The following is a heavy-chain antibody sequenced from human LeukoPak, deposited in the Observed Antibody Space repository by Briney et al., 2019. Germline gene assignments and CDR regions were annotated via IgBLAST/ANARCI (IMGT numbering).Heavy chain of an antibody. J-gene: IGHJ6*03. CDR2: INHSGST. V-gene: IGHV4-34*01. CDR3: ARTQQLVLYYYYYYYMDV. Sequence: SETLSLXCAVYGGSFSGYYWSWSRLPPGKGLEWIGEINHSGSTNYNPSLKSRVTISVDTSKNQFSLKLSSVTAADTAVYYCARTQQLVLYYYYYYYMDVWGKGTTVTVSS. CDR1: GGSFSGYY. D-gene: IGHD6-13*01.